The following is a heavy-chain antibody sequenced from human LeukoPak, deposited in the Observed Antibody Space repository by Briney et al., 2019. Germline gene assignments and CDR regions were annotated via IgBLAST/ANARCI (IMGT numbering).Heavy chain of an antibody. V-gene: IGHV3-64D*06. Sequence: PGGSLRLSCSASGFTFSSYALHWVRPAPGKGLEYVSAISSNGGSTYYADSVKGRFTISRDNSKNTLYLQMSSLRAEDTAVYYCAKGDYDFSYDYWGQGTLVTVSS. CDR2: ISSNGGST. CDR1: GFTFSSYA. CDR3: AKGDYDFSYDY. J-gene: IGHJ4*02. D-gene: IGHD3-3*01.